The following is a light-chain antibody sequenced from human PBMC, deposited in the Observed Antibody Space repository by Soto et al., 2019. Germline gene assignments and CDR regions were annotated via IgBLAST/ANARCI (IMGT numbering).Light chain of an antibody. V-gene: IGKV3-11*01. Sequence: DIVLTQTPPTLSFSPGETATLSCRTSQSVSNYLAWYQQQPGHAPSMLIYDASNRATGLPARFSGSGSGTYFSPTTSSLEPEDFAVYYCQQRYSRWPSAQGTKVE. CDR2: DAS. CDR1: QSVSNY. J-gene: IGKJ1*01. CDR3: QQRYSRWP.